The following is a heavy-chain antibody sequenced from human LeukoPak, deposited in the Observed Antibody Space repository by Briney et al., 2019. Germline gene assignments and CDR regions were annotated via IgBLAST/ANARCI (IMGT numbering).Heavy chain of an antibody. D-gene: IGHD2-15*01. J-gene: IGHJ3*02. CDR3: ARDSVGIYKVVVALYDAFDI. CDR1: GGTFSSYA. Sequence: GASVKVSCKASGGTFSSYAISWVRQAPGQGLEWMGGIIPIFGTANYAQKFQGRVTITADESTSTAYMELSSLRSEDTAVYYCARDSVGIYKVVVALYDAFDIWGQGTMVTVSS. CDR2: IIPIFGTA. V-gene: IGHV1-69*13.